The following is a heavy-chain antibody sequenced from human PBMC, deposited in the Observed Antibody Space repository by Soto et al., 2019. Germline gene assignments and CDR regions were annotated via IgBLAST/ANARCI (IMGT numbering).Heavy chain of an antibody. V-gene: IGHV3-30*09. CDR2: ISYDGSYT. CDR1: GFTFSSYA. Sequence: PGGSLRLSCVASGFTFSSYAMHWVRQAPGKGLEWVAAISYDGSYTNYADSVKGRFAISRDNSNNTLCLQVNSLSADDTAVYYCARDLYDSGKRWFDPWGQGTLVTVSS. J-gene: IGHJ5*02. D-gene: IGHD3-10*01. CDR3: ARDLYDSGKRWFDP.